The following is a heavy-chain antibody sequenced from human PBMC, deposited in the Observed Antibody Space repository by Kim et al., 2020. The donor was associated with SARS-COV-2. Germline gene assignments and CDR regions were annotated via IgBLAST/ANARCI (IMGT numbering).Heavy chain of an antibody. Sequence: YNPSHKRRVTISVATSKNQFSLKMSSVTPADTAVYYCARGYSGSYGRFDYWGQGTLVTVSS. J-gene: IGHJ4*02. D-gene: IGHD1-26*01. CDR3: ARGYSGSYGRFDY. V-gene: IGHV4-59*09.